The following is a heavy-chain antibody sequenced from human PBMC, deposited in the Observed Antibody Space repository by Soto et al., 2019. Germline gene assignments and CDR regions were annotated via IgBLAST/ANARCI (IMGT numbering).Heavy chain of an antibody. J-gene: IGHJ4*02. CDR2: INGGTGQT. CDR1: GYTFTTHA. Sequence: ASVKVSCKASGYTFTTHALHWVRQAPGQSLEWMGWINGGTGQTKHSQRFQGRVNITRDTSASTAYMELSRLRSEDTAAYSCAREAYSSGGGNYFDYWGQGTLVTVSS. D-gene: IGHD6-19*01. V-gene: IGHV1-3*01. CDR3: AREAYSSGGGNYFDY.